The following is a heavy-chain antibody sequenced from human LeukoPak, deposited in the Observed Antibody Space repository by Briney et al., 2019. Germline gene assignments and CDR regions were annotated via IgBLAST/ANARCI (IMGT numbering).Heavy chain of an antibody. D-gene: IGHD4-17*01. Sequence: ASVKVSXKASGYTFSSYGISWVRQAPGQGLEWMGWINVYNGNTNYAQKVQDRVTMTTDTSTSTAFMESRSLRSDDTAVYYCARRSMTTALSHFDYWGQGTLVTVSS. CDR3: ARRSMTTALSHFDY. CDR1: GYTFSSYG. CDR2: INVYNGNT. J-gene: IGHJ4*02. V-gene: IGHV1-18*01.